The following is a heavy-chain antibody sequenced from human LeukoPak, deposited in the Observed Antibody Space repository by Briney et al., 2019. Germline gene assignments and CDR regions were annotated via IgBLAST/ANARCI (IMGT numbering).Heavy chain of an antibody. CDR3: ARDFGETSLPNWFDP. J-gene: IGHJ5*02. CDR2: TSHRDSP. CDR1: GLSITKPYY. Sequence: SETLSLTCSVSGLSITKPYYWGWTRQSPGKGQEWIGSTSHRDSPYYNPSLESRVTISLDTSKNQFSLKLTSVTAADTAVYYCARDFGETSLPNWFDPWGQGTLVIVTS. V-gene: IGHV4-38-2*02. D-gene: IGHD3-16*01.